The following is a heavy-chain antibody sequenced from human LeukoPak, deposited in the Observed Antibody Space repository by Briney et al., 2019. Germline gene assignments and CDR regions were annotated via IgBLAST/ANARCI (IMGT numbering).Heavy chain of an antibody. V-gene: IGHV4-39*01. D-gene: IGHD6-19*01. CDR2: IHYSGVT. J-gene: IGHJ4*02. CDR1: GGSISSSIYY. CDR3: ASTMYSSGWSY. Sequence: SETLSLTCTVSGGSISSSIYYWGWIRQPPGKGLEWIGSIHYSGVTYYNPSLKSRVTIYVDTSRNQFSLTLRSVTAADTAVYYCASTMYSSGWSYWGQGTLVTVSS.